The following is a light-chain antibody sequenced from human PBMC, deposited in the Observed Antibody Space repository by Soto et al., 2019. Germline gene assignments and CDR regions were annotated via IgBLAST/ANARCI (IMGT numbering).Light chain of an antibody. V-gene: IGLV3-21*02. Sequence: SCALSQPPSGSVAPGETARITSGGDNIGSQSLPWYHQSPNPAPVLLVYDASDRPSGIPERFSGSNSGNTATLTISRVEAGDEADFYCQVCHSSNDHCVFGSGTKVTVL. CDR2: DAS. J-gene: IGLJ1*01. CDR3: QVCHSSNDHCV. CDR1: NIGSQS.